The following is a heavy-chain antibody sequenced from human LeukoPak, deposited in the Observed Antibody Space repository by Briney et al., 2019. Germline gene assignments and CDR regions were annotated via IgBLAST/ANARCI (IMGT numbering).Heavy chain of an antibody. D-gene: IGHD6-13*01. V-gene: IGHV3-66*01. Sequence: GGSLRLSCAASGFTVSSNYMSWVRQAPGKGLEWVSVIYSGGITYYADSVKGRFTISRDNSKNTLYLQMNSLRAEDTAVYYCARRGASWYYFDYWGQGTLVTVST. CDR3: ARRGASWYYFDY. J-gene: IGHJ4*02. CDR1: GFTVSSNY. CDR2: IYSGGIT.